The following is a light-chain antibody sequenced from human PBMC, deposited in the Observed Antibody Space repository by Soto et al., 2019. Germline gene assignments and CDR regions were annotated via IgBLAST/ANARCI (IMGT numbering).Light chain of an antibody. Sequence: DIQMTQSPSSLSASVGDRVTLTCRASQGISTYLVWYQQKAGKAPKSLIYAASTLQTGVPSRFSGSGSGTEFTLTISSLQPEDSATYYCRQHDSFPITFGQGTRLEIK. CDR3: RQHDSFPIT. CDR2: AAS. V-gene: IGKV1-9*01. CDR1: QGISTY. J-gene: IGKJ5*01.